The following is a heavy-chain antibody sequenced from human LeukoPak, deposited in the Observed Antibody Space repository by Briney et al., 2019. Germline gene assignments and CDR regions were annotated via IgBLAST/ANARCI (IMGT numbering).Heavy chain of an antibody. CDR2: IYYSGPT. J-gene: IGHJ4*02. D-gene: IGHD1-1*01. CDR1: GFTFSSYA. Sequence: NPGGSLRLSCAASGFTFSSYAMSWVRQAPGKGLEWLGSIYYSGPTYYNPSLKSRVTISSDTSKNQFSLKLSSVTASDTAMYYWARLWRASIDYGGQGTLVTVSS. V-gene: IGHV4-39*01. CDR3: ARLWRASIDY.